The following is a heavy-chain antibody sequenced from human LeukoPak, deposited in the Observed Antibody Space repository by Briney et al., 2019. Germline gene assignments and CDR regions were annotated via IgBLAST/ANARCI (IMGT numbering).Heavy chain of an antibody. Sequence: GGSLRLSCAASGFTFSSYSMNWVRQAPGKGLEWVSSISSSSSYIYYADSVKGRFTISRDNAKDSLYLQMNSLRAEDTAVYYCARSMITVASTAWAYWGQGTLVTVSS. CDR3: ARSMITVASTAWAY. V-gene: IGHV3-21*04. CDR1: GFTFSSYS. J-gene: IGHJ4*02. CDR2: ISSSSSYI. D-gene: IGHD6-19*01.